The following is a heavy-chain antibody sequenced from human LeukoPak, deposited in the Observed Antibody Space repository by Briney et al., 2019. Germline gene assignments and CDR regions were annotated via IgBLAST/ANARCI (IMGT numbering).Heavy chain of an antibody. CDR3: SRGTRVVAANYYYYYMDV. CDR1: GYTFTSYG. CDR2: ISAYNGNT. V-gene: IGHV1-18*01. J-gene: IGHJ6*03. D-gene: IGHD2-15*01. Sequence: APVKVSCKASGYTFTSYGISWVRQAPGQGLEWMGWISAYNGNTNYAQKLQGRVTMTTDTSTRTAYMELSSLRSEDTAVYYCSRGTRVVAANYYYYYMDVWGKGTTVTISS.